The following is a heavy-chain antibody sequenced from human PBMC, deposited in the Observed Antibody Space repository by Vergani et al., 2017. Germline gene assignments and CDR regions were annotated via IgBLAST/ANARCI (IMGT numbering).Heavy chain of an antibody. J-gene: IGHJ4*02. CDR1: GFTFDDYG. D-gene: IGHD6-19*01. CDR2: INWNGGST. V-gene: IGHV3-20*04. CDR3: ARDGLQWLVRTDHFDY. Sequence: EVQLVESGGGIVKPGGSLRLSCAASGFTFDDYGMSWVRQAPGKGLEWVSGINWNGGSTGYADSVKGRFTISRDNAKNSLYLQMNSLRAEDTALYYCARDGLQWLVRTDHFDYWGQGTLVTVSS.